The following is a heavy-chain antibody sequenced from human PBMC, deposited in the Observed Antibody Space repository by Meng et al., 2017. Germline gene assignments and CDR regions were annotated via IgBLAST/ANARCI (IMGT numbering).Heavy chain of an antibody. CDR3: ARVGYCSSTSCHQIDY. CDR2: ISAYNGNT. V-gene: IGHV1-18*01. D-gene: IGHD2-2*01. J-gene: IGHJ4*02. Sequence: QVQVVQSRAEVKKPGASVKVPCKDSGYTFTSYGISWVRQAPGQGLEWMGWISAYNGNTNYAQKLQGRVTMTTDTSTSTAYMELRSLRSDDTAVYYCARVGYCSSTSCHQIDYWGQGTLVTVSS. CDR1: GYTFTSYG.